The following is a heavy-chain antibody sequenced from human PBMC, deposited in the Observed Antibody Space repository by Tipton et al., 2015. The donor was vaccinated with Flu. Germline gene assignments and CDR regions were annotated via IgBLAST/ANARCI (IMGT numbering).Heavy chain of an antibody. V-gene: IGHV3-7*01. Sequence: SLRLSCAASGFTFSNYWMNWVRQAPGKGLEWVANIKQDGSEIYYVDSVKGRFTISRDNAKNPLYLQMNSLRAEDTAVYYCARAMDVWGKGTTVTVSS. CDR1: GFTFSNYW. J-gene: IGHJ6*03. CDR3: ARAMDV. CDR2: IKQDGSEI.